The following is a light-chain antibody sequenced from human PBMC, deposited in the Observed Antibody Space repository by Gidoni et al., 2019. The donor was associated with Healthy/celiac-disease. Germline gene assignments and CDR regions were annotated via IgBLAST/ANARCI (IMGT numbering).Light chain of an antibody. V-gene: IGLV7-46*01. Sequence: AVVTQEPSMTVSPGGTVTLTCGSSPGAVTSGHYPSWFQQKPGQAPRTLIYDTSNKHSWTPARFSGSLLGGKAALTLSGAQPEDEAEYYCLLSYSGARGVFGGGTKLTVL. CDR2: DTS. CDR3: LLSYSGARGV. J-gene: IGLJ3*02. CDR1: PGAVTSGHY.